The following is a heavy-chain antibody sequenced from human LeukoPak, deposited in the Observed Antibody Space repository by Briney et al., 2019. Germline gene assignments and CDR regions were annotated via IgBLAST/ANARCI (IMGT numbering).Heavy chain of an antibody. Sequence: PSETLSLTCAVYGGSFSGYYWSWIRQPPGKGLEWIGEINHSGSTNYNPSLKSRVTISVDTSKNQFSLKLSSVTAADTAVYYCAGAYCSGGSCYSRALDYWGQGTLDTVSS. J-gene: IGHJ4*02. CDR1: GGSFSGYY. V-gene: IGHV4-34*01. CDR3: AGAYCSGGSCYSRALDY. D-gene: IGHD2-15*01. CDR2: INHSGST.